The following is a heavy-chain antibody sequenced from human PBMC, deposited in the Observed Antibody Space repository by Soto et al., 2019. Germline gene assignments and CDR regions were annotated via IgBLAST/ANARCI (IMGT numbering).Heavy chain of an antibody. CDR3: ARDSGGDYHNYYMDV. J-gene: IGHJ6*03. Sequence: QVQLVEPGGGVVQPGRSLRLSCAASGFTFSSYAMHWVRQAPGKGLEWVTIIWYDGSNKNYADSVKGRFTISRDNSKNTVYLQMNSLRVEDTAVYYCARDSGGDYHNYYMDVWGKGTTVTVSS. CDR2: IWYDGSNK. D-gene: IGHD4-17*01. V-gene: IGHV3-33*01. CDR1: GFTFSSYA.